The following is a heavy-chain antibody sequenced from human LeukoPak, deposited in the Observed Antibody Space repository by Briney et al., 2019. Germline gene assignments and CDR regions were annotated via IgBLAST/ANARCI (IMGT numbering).Heavy chain of an antibody. V-gene: IGHV7-4-1*02. CDR1: GYTFTPYA. CDR3: ARAFQSLGGLSLPDY. Sequence: ASVKVSCKASGYTFTPYAMNWVRQAPGQGLEWMGWINTNTGNPTYAQGFAGRFVFSLDTSVSTTYLQISSLKAEDTAVYYCARAFQSLGGLSLPDYWGQGTLVTASS. CDR2: INTNTGNP. D-gene: IGHD3-16*02. J-gene: IGHJ4*02.